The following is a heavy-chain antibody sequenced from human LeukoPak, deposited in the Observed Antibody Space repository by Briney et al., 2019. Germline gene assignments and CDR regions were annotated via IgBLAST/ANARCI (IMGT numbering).Heavy chain of an antibody. CDR1: GGTFSSYA. CDR2: IIPIFGTA. CDR3: ARAGLEWLLPVY. J-gene: IGHJ4*02. Sequence: SVKVSCKASGGTFSSYAISWVRQAPGQGLEWMGGIIPIFGTANYAQKFQGRVTITADKSTSTAYMELSSLRSEDTAVYYCARAGLEWLLPVYWGQGTLVTVSS. V-gene: IGHV1-69*06. D-gene: IGHD6-19*01.